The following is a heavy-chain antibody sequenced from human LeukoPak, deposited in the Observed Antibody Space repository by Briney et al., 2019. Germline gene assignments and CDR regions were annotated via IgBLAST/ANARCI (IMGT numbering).Heavy chain of an antibody. CDR2: IYTSGST. CDR3: AREVGFGTLYYFDY. V-gene: IGHV4-4*07. J-gene: IGHJ4*02. D-gene: IGHD3-10*01. Sequence: SETLSLTCTVSGGSISSYYWSWIRQPAGKGLEWIGRIYTSGSTNYNPSLKSRVTMSVDTSKNQFSPKLSSVTAADTAVYYCAREVGFGTLYYFDYWGQGTLVTVSS. CDR1: GGSISSYY.